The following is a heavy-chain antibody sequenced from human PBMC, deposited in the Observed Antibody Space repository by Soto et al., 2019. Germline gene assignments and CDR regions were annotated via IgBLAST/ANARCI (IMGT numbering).Heavy chain of an antibody. Sequence: QVQLVQSGAEVKKPGSSVKVSCNASGGTFSSYAISWVRQAPGQGLEWMGGIIPIFGTANYAQKFQGRVTITADESPRTAYMELSSLRSEDTAVYYCARGIVGATTAWFDPWGQGTLVTVSS. CDR3: ARGIVGATTAWFDP. CDR1: GGTFSSYA. V-gene: IGHV1-69*12. CDR2: IIPIFGTA. J-gene: IGHJ5*02. D-gene: IGHD1-26*01.